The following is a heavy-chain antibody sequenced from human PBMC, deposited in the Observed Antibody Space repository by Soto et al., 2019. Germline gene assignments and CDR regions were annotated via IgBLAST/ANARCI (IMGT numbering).Heavy chain of an antibody. J-gene: IGHJ5*02. CDR1: GYTFTNND. D-gene: IGHD5-18*01. V-gene: IGHV1-8*02. Sequence: ASVKVSCKASGYTFTNNDVSWVRQATGQGLEWMGWMNPGSGDTGYAQKFQGRVTMARDISIATAYMELNSLTSEDTAIYYCARMESFGSLNWFDPWGQGTLVTVSS. CDR2: MNPGSGDT. CDR3: ARMESFGSLNWFDP.